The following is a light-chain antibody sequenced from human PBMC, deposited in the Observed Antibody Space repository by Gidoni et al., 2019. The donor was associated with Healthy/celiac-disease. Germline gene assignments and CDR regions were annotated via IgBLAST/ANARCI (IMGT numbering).Light chain of an antibody. V-gene: IGLV1-40*01. CDR1: SSNIGAGYD. J-gene: IGLJ1*01. CDR2: GNS. CDR3: QSYDSSLSGSV. Sequence: HSVLTPPPSVSGAPGPRVTISCTGSSSNIGAGYDVHWYQQLPGTAPKLLIYGNSNRPSGVPDRFSGSKSGTSASLAITGLQAEDEADYYCQSYDSSLSGSVFRTGTKVTVL.